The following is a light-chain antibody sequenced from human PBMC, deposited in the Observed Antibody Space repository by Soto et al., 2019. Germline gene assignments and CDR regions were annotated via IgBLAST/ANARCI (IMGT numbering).Light chain of an antibody. J-gene: IGLJ3*02. Sequence: QSALTQPPSASGSPGQSVTISCAGTSSDVGGYRYVSWYQQHPGKAPKLMIYEVSYRPSGVSNRFSGSKSGNTASLTISGLQAEDEADYYCSSYTSTNTLVFGGGTKLTVL. CDR3: SSYTSTNTLV. CDR2: EVS. V-gene: IGLV2-14*01. CDR1: SSDVGGYRY.